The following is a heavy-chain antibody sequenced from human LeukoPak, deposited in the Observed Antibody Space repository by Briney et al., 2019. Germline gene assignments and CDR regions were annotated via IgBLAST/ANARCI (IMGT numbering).Heavy chain of an antibody. CDR1: GGTFNSFG. V-gene: IGHV1-69*04. J-gene: IGHJ6*02. D-gene: IGHD3-10*01. CDR2: IIPIVGIT. Sequence: SVKVSCKASGGTFNSFGINWVRQAPGQGLEWLGSIIPIVGITNYAQKFQGRVTIIADNSTRTAYMELSSLTSEDTAVYYCARGLHFTMVRGGTTNYYYGMDVWGQGTSVTVSS. CDR3: ARGLHFTMVRGGTTNYYYGMDV.